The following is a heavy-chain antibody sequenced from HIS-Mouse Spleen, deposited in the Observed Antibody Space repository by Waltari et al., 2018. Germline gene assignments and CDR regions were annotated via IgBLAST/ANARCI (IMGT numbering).Heavy chain of an antibody. CDR1: GFTFSSYA. Sequence: EVQLLESGGGLVQPGGSLRLSCAASGFTFSSYAMSWVRQAPGKGLEWVSAICGSGGSTYYADSVKGRFTISRDNSKNTLYLQMNSLRAEDTAVYYCAKDITHSGSYSYYYYYGMDVWGQGTTVTVSS. CDR3: AKDITHSGSYSYYYYYGMDV. CDR2: ICGSGGST. J-gene: IGHJ6*02. V-gene: IGHV3-23*01. D-gene: IGHD1-26*01.